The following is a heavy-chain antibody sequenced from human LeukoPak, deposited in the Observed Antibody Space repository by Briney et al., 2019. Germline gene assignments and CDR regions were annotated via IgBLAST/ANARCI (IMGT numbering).Heavy chain of an antibody. CDR1: GYTFTGYY. V-gene: IGHV1-2*02. CDR2: INPNSGGT. D-gene: IGHD3-9*01. CDR3: AREKELRYFDWLSPTDY. J-gene: IGHJ4*02. Sequence: ASVKVSCKASGYTFTGYYMHWVRQAPGQGLXWMGWINPNSGGTNYAQKFQGRVTMTRDTSISTAYMELSRLRSDDTAVYYCAREKELRYFDWLSPTDYWGQGTLVTVSS.